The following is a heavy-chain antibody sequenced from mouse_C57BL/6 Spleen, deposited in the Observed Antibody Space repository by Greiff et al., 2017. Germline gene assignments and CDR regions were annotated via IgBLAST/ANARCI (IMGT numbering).Heavy chain of an antibody. CDR3: ARGNYDYWDFDV. J-gene: IGHJ1*03. Sequence: VKLQQPGAELVRPGSSVKLSCKASGYTFTSYWMHWVKQRPIQGLEWIGNIDPSDSETHYNQKFKDKATLTVDKSSSTAYMQLSSLTSEDSAVYYCARGNYDYWDFDVWGTGTTVTVSS. D-gene: IGHD2-4*01. CDR2: IDPSDSET. V-gene: IGHV1-52*01. CDR1: GYTFTSYW.